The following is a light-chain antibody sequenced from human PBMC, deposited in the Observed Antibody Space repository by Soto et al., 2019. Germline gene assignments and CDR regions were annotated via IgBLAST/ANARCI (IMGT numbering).Light chain of an antibody. CDR2: DAS. Sequence: EIVLTQSPATLSLSPGERATLSCRASQSVSSYLAWYQQKPGQAPRLLIYDASNTATGIPARFSGSGSGTDFTLTISSLEPEDFAVYYCQQYGSSPRTFGQGTKVEIK. CDR3: QQYGSSPRT. CDR1: QSVSSY. J-gene: IGKJ1*01. V-gene: IGKV3-11*01.